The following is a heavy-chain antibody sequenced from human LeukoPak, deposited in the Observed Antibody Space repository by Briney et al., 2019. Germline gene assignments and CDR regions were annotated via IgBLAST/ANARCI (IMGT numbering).Heavy chain of an antibody. Sequence: SQTLSLTCAISGDSVSSNSVAWNWIRQSPSRGLEWLGRTYYKSKRYNDYEVAVKSRITINPDTSKNELSLHLNSVTPEDTAVYYCARAPPSYYYDSSGYYLPYFDYWGQGTLVTVSS. V-gene: IGHV6-1*01. J-gene: IGHJ4*02. D-gene: IGHD3-22*01. CDR1: GDSVSSNSVA. CDR2: TYYKSKRYN. CDR3: ARAPPSYYYDSSGYYLPYFDY.